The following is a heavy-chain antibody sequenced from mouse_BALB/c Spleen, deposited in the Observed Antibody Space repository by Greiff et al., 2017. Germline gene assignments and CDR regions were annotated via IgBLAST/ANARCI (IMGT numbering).Heavy chain of an antibody. J-gene: IGHJ3*01. CDR3: ARDLGITTSWFAY. Sequence: VMLVESGPGLVAPSQSLSITCTVSGFSLTSYGVHWVRQPPGKGLEWLGVIWAGGSTNYNSALMSRLSISKDNSKSQVFLKMNSLQTDDTAMYYCARDLGITTSWFAYWGQGTLVTVSA. V-gene: IGHV2-9*02. D-gene: IGHD1-1*01. CDR1: GFSLTSYG. CDR2: IWAGGST.